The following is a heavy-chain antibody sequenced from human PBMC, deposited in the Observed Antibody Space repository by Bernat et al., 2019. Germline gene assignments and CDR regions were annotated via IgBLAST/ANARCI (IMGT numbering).Heavy chain of an antibody. V-gene: IGHV4-34*01. Sequence: QVQLQQWGAGLLKPSETLSLTCAVYGGSFSGYYWSWIRQPPGKGLEWIGSVYSSGSTYYNPSLKGRVTISVDTSKNQFSLKLSSVTAADTAVYYCATPWRATYYYGSSGYYGWDAFDSWGQGTMVTVSS. J-gene: IGHJ3*02. CDR1: GGSFSGYY. D-gene: IGHD3-22*01. CDR3: ATPWRATYYYGSSGYYGWDAFDS. CDR2: VYSSGST.